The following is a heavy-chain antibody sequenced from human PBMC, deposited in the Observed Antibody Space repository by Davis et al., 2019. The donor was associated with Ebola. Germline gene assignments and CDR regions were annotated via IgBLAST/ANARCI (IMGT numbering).Heavy chain of an antibody. CDR2: ISGSATST. CDR3: ARDAFSLSRYDTEDH. CDR1: GFTFSDYY. J-gene: IGHJ4*02. D-gene: IGHD3-9*01. V-gene: IGHV3-11*04. Sequence: GESLKISCAASGFTFSDYYMSWIRQAPGKGLEWVSYISGSATSTFYADSVKGRFTISRDNARDSLYLQMDSLRVEDTAIYYCARDAFSLSRYDTEDHWGQGTLVTVSS.